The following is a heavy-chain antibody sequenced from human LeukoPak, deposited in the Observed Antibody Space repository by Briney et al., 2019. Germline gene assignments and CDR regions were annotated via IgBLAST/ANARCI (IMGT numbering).Heavy chain of an antibody. CDR3: TTDFVYYYDSSGYMSVDY. V-gene: IGHV3-15*01. CDR2: IKSKTDGGTT. D-gene: IGHD3-22*01. Sequence: GGSLRLSCAASEFSVGSNYMSWVRQAPGKGLEWVGRIKSKTDGGTTDYAAPVKGRFTISRDDSKNTLYLQMNSLKTEDTAVYYCTTDFVYYYDSSGYMSVDYWGQGTLVTVSS. CDR1: EFSVGSNY. J-gene: IGHJ4*02.